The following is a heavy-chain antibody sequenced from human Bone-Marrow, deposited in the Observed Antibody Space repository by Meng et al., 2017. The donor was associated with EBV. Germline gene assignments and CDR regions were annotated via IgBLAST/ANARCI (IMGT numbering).Heavy chain of an antibody. CDR2: LLPILGAP. Sequence: QVQVVQSGPEVKKPGSSVKVSCKTSGGAFSRSAISWVRQAPGQGLEWMGGLLPILGAPNYAETFQDRVTITADESTSTAYMELSSLTSEDTAVYYCARESGRGYTPDYWGQGTLVTGSS. CDR3: ARESGRGYTPDY. V-gene: IGHV1-69*01. J-gene: IGHJ4*02. CDR1: GGAFSRSA. D-gene: IGHD3-10*01.